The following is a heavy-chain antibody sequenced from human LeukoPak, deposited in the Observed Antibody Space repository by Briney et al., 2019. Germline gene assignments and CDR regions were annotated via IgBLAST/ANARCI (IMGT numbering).Heavy chain of an antibody. D-gene: IGHD6-13*01. J-gene: IGHJ4*02. CDR2: INHSGST. Sequence: PSETLSLTCAVYGGSFSGYYWSWIRQPPGKGLEWIGEINHSGSTNYNPSLKSRVTISVDTSKNQFSLKLSSVTAADTAVYYCARGRPEIYSSSWYGQDYWGQGTLVTVSS. CDR3: ARGRPEIYSSSWYGQDY. V-gene: IGHV4-34*01. CDR1: GGSFSGYY.